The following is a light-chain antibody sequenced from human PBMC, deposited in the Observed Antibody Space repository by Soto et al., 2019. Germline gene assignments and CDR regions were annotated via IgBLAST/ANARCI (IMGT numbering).Light chain of an antibody. Sequence: QSVLTQPPSVSGAPGQRVTISCTGSSSNIGAGYDVHWYQQLPGTAPKLLIYGNSNRPSGVPDRFSGSKSGTSASLAITGLQAEDEADYYCQSYASSLGGSGVVFGGGTKLTVL. CDR2: GNS. CDR3: QSYASSLGGSGVV. V-gene: IGLV1-40*01. J-gene: IGLJ2*01. CDR1: SSNIGAGYD.